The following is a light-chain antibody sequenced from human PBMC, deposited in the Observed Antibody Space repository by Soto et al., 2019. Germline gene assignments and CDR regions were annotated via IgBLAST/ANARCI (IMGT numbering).Light chain of an antibody. V-gene: IGKV1-39*01. CDR2: AAS. Sequence: DIQMTQSPSSLSASVGDRVTITCRASQTIIKYLNWYQQKPGRAPNLLIYAASSLQRGVPSRFSGSGSWTEFTLTISSLQPEDFATYYCQQSYSTLFSFGPGTKVEIK. CDR1: QTIIKY. J-gene: IGKJ3*01. CDR3: QQSYSTLFS.